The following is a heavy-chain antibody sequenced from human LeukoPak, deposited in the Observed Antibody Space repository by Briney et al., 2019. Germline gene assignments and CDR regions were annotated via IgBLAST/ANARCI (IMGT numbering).Heavy chain of an antibody. CDR3: TRDYSGSYYESDWFDP. D-gene: IGHD1-26*01. CDR1: GFTFGDYA. V-gene: IGHV3-49*03. Sequence: PGGSLRLSCTASGFTFGDYAMSWFRQAPGKGLEWVGFIRSKAYGGITEYAASVKGRFTISRDDSKSIAYLQMNSLKTEDTAVYYCTRDYSGSYYESDWFDPWGQGTLVTVSS. CDR2: IRSKAYGGIT. J-gene: IGHJ5*02.